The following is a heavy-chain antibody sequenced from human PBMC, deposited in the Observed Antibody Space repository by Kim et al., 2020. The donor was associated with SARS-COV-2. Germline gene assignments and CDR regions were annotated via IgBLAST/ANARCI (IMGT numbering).Heavy chain of an antibody. J-gene: IGHJ4*02. CDR3: ARGSTIFGVVIRPFDY. V-gene: IGHV4-59*09. Sequence: SPKSRVTNSDDTSKNQFSLKLSSVTAADTAVYYCARGSTIFGVVIRPFDYWGQGTLVTVSS. D-gene: IGHD3-3*01.